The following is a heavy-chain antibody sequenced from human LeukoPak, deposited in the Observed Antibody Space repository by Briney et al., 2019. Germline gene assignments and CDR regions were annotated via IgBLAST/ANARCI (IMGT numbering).Heavy chain of an antibody. CDR2: IYYSGST. V-gene: IGHV4-31*03. CDR3: ARGWFEDLLYHLDY. D-gene: IGHD3-10*01. J-gene: IGHJ4*02. Sequence: SQTLSLTCTVSGGSISSGTYYWSWIRQHPGKGLEWIGYIYYSGSTYYNPSLKSRVTVSVDTSNQFSLKLNSVTAADTAVYYCARGWFEDLLYHLDYWGPGTLVTVSS. CDR1: GGSISSGTYY.